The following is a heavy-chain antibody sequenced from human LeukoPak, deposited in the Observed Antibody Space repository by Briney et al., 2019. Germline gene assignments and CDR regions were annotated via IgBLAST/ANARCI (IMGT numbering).Heavy chain of an antibody. D-gene: IGHD3-22*01. CDR2: IYYSGST. Sequence: SETLSLTCTVSGGSISSSSYYWGWIRQPPGKGLEWIGSIYYSGSTYYNPSLKSRVTISVDTSKNQFSLKLSSVTAADTAVYYCARDLAMIVVTGAFDIWGQGTMVTVSS. CDR1: GGSISSSSYY. V-gene: IGHV4-39*07. CDR3: ARDLAMIVVTGAFDI. J-gene: IGHJ3*02.